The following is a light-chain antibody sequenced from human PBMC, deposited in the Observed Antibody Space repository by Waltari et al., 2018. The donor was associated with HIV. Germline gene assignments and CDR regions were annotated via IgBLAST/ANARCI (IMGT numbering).Light chain of an antibody. CDR1: SPNIGAHFD. J-gene: IGLJ1*01. Sequence: QSVLTPAPSVSGAPGQRVTISCTGSSPNIGAHFDLTWYQLLPGSSPKLLIFPNSNRPSGVPDRFSGSKSGTSASLAITGLHPEDEAEYYCQSFDSSLNAYVFGTGTTVIVL. CDR2: PNS. CDR3: QSFDSSLNAYV. V-gene: IGLV1-40*01.